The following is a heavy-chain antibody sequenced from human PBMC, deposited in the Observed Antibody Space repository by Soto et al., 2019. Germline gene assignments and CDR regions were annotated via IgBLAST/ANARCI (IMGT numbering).Heavy chain of an antibody. CDR2: MNPKSGNT. Sequence: QVQLVQSGAEVKKPGASVKVSCKASGYTFTNYDINWVRQATGQGLEWMGWMNPKSGNTGYAQHFQGRLTMTRSTSIRTAYLELSSLRSEDMAVYYCVRVYGEIDYWGQGTLVTVSS. D-gene: IGHD4-17*01. CDR3: VRVYGEIDY. CDR1: GYTFTNYD. V-gene: IGHV1-8*01. J-gene: IGHJ4*02.